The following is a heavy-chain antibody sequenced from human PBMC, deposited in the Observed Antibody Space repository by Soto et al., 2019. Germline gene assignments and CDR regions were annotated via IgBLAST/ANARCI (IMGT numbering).Heavy chain of an antibody. J-gene: IGHJ4*02. D-gene: IGHD2-15*01. Sequence: ASVKVSCKASGCTFTSYGISWVRQAPGQGLEWMGWISAYNGNTNYAQKLQGRVTMTTDTSTSTAYMELRSLRSDDTAVYYCARDVDIVVVVAAYYFDYWGQGTLVTVSS. V-gene: IGHV1-18*01. CDR2: ISAYNGNT. CDR1: GCTFTSYG. CDR3: ARDVDIVVVVAAYYFDY.